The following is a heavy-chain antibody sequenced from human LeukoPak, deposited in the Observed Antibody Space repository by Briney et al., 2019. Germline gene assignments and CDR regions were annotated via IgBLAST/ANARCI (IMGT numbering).Heavy chain of an antibody. J-gene: IGHJ6*04. CDR3: AELGITMIGGV. CDR2: ISGSDAGT. CDR1: GFTFNNYA. V-gene: IGHV3-23*01. D-gene: IGHD3-10*02. Sequence: GGSLRLSCAASGFTFNNYAMSWVRQAPGKGLEWVSAISGSDAGTYYADSVKGRFTISRDNAKNSLYLQMNSLRAEDTAVYYCAELGITMIGGVWGKGTTVTISS.